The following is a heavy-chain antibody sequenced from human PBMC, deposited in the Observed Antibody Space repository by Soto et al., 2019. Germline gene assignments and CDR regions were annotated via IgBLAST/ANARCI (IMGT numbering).Heavy chain of an antibody. CDR2: SIHILGIA. J-gene: IGHJ4*02. D-gene: IGHD4-17*01. CDR1: GVPFRSYT. CDR3: ARDDDGCNFSDY. Sequence: QVQLVQSGAAVQKPGSSVKFSCKASGVPFRSYTISWVRQAPGQGLEWMGRSIHILGIANYAQKFQGRVTITAAKTTSTAYMELSSLRSEDTAVYYCARDDDGCNFSDYWGQGTLVTVSS. V-gene: IGHV1-69*08.